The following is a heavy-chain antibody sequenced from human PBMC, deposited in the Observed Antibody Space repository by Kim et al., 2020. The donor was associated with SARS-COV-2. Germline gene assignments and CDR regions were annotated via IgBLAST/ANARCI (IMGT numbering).Heavy chain of an antibody. CDR2: INAGNGNT. CDR1: GYTFTSYA. J-gene: IGHJ6*02. CDR3: ARTYGDYSPPVYYYYGMDV. V-gene: IGHV1-3*01. Sequence: ASVKVSCKASGYTFTSYAMHWVRQAPGQRLEWMGWINAGNGNTKYSQKFQGRVTITRDTSASTAYMELSSLRAEDTAVYYCARTYGDYSPPVYYYYGMDVWGQGTTVTVSS. D-gene: IGHD4-17*01.